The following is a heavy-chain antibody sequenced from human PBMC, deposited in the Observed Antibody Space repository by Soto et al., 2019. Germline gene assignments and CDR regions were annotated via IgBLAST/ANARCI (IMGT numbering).Heavy chain of an antibody. V-gene: IGHV1-8*01. CDR2: MNPNSGNT. Sequence: QVQLVQSGAEVKKPGASVKVSCKASGYTFTSYDINWVRQATGQGLEWMGWMNPNSGNTGYAQKFQGRVTMTRNTSXGXXYMELSSLRSEDTAVYYCARGGVFFFAAPTNPFDYWGQGTLVTVSS. CDR1: GYTFTSYD. CDR3: ARGGVFFFAAPTNPFDY. J-gene: IGHJ4*02. D-gene: IGHD3-10*01.